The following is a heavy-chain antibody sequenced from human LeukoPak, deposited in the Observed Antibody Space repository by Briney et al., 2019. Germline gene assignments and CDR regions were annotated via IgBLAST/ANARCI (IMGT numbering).Heavy chain of an antibody. CDR2: VSPYSGNT. CDR1: GYTFTTYY. Sequence: ASVKVSCKASGYTFTTYYINWLRQAPGQGLEWMGWVSPYSGNTNYAQSLQGRVTMTTDTSTTTAYMELRSLRSDDTAVYYCARPAEIWLHHPFFDVWGQGTMVTVSS. CDR3: ARPAEIWLHHPFFDV. V-gene: IGHV1-18*01. J-gene: IGHJ3*01. D-gene: IGHD5-24*01.